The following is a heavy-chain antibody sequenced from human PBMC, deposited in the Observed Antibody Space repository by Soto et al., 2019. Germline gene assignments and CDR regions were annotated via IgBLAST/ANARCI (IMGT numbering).Heavy chain of an antibody. CDR2: IKQDGSEK. J-gene: IGHJ4*02. D-gene: IGHD2-15*01. V-gene: IGHV3-7*01. CDR3: ARDPVCSGGSCYDY. CDR1: GFTFSNYW. Sequence: GGSLRLSCAASGFTFSNYWMSWVRQAPGKGLEWVANIKQDGSEKYYVDSVKGRFTISRDTAKNSLYLQMNSLRAEDTAVYYCARDPVCSGGSCYDYWGQGTLVTVSS.